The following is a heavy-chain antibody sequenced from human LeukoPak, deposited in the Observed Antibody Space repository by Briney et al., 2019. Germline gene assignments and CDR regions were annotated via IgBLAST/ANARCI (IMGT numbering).Heavy chain of an antibody. CDR2: IDHSEST. Sequence: SETLSLTCAVYGGSFSGYHWGWIRQSPGKGLEWIGEIDHSESTNYNPSLKNRVTISVDTSKNQFSLKLSSVTAADTAVYYCANAFGELSSTNFDYWGQGTLVTVSS. D-gene: IGHD3-10*01. J-gene: IGHJ4*02. CDR3: ANAFGELSSTNFDY. V-gene: IGHV4-34*01. CDR1: GGSFSGYH.